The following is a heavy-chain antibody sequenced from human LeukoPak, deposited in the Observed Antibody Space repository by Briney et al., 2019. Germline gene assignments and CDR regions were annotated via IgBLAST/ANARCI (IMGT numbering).Heavy chain of an antibody. CDR1: GYTFTSYD. Sequence: ASVKVSCKASGYTFTSYDINRVRQATGQGLEWMGWMNPNSGNTGYAQKFQGRVTMTRNTSISTAYMELSSLRSEDTAVYYCARVFGAYDFWNGLSKTNYGMDVWGRGTTVTVSS. CDR2: MNPNSGNT. J-gene: IGHJ6*02. CDR3: ARVFGAYDFWNGLSKTNYGMDV. V-gene: IGHV1-8*01. D-gene: IGHD3-3*01.